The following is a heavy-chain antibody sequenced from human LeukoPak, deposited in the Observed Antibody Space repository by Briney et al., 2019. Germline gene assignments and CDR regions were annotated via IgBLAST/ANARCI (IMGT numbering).Heavy chain of an antibody. D-gene: IGHD2-2*01. J-gene: IGHJ4*02. CDR3: AREIVPAATMGSFDY. Sequence: SETLSLTCTVSGGSISSYYWSWIRQPAGKGLEWIGRIYTSGSTNYNPSLKSRVTMSVDTSKNQFSLKLSSVTAADTAVYYCAREIVPAATMGSFDYWGQGTLVTVSS. CDR1: GGSISSYY. CDR2: IYTSGST. V-gene: IGHV4-4*07.